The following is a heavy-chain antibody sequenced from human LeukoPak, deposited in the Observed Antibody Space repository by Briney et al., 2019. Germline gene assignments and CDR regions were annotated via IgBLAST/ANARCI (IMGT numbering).Heavy chain of an antibody. D-gene: IGHD5-18*01. Sequence: GGSLRPSCAASGFTFSSYWMSWVRQAPGKGLEWVANIKQDGSEKYYVDSVKGRFTISRDNAKNSLYLQMNSLRAEDTAVYYCARAPVDTAMVTEDYWGQGTLVTVSS. J-gene: IGHJ4*02. CDR2: IKQDGSEK. V-gene: IGHV3-7*01. CDR1: GFTFSSYW. CDR3: ARAPVDTAMVTEDY.